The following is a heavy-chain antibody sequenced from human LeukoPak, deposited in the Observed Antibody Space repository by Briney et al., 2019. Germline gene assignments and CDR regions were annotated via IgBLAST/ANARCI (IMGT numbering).Heavy chain of an antibody. CDR1: GFTFSDYY. V-gene: IGHV3-11*06. D-gene: IGHD6-13*01. Sequence: GGSLRLSCAASGFTFSDYYMSWIRQAPGKGLEWVSYVSSSGTYTSYADSLKGRFTISRDNAKNSLYLQMNSLRAEDTAVYYCARIGAGSSRDYWGQGTLVTVSS. CDR3: ARIGAGSSRDY. J-gene: IGHJ4*02. CDR2: VSSSGTYT.